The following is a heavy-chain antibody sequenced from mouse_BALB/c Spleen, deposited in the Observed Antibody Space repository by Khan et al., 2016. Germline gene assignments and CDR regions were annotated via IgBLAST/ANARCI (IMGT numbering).Heavy chain of an antibody. V-gene: IGHV2-9*02. Sequence: QVQLKESGPGLVAPSQSLSITCTVSGFSLTSYGVHWVRQPPGKGLEWLGVIWAGGSTNYNSALMSRLSISKDNSKSPDFLKMNRLQTDDTAVYYCARVHYGKYNAMDYWGQGTSVTVSS. CDR3: ARVHYGKYNAMDY. CDR2: IWAGGST. CDR1: GFSLTSYG. J-gene: IGHJ4*01. D-gene: IGHD2-1*01.